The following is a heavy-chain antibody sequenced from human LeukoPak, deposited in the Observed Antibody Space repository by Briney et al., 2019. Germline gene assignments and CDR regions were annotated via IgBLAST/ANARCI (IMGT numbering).Heavy chain of an antibody. CDR2: IYYSGST. V-gene: IGHV4-30-4*08. J-gene: IGHJ3*02. CDR3: ARGLYYDILTGLDAFDI. Sequence: ESSQTLSLTCTVSGGSISSGDYYWSWIRQPPGKGLEWIGYIYYSGSTYYNPSLKSRVTISVDTSKNQFSLKLSSVTAADTAVYYCARGLYYDILTGLDAFDIWGQGTMVTVSS. CDR1: GGSISSGDYY. D-gene: IGHD3-9*01.